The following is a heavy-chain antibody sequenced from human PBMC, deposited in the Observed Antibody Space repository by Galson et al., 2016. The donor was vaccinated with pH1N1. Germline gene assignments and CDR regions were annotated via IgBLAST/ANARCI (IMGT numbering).Heavy chain of an antibody. CDR2: IRGGGTDI. V-gene: IGHV3-48*03. D-gene: IGHD1-26*01. J-gene: IGHJ4*02. Sequence: SLRLSCAASGFIFSDYAMNWVRQAPGKGLEWISYIRGGGTDIYYADSVRGRFTISRDDAKNSLYLQMSSLRAEDTALYYCVRDHLWAFDSWGQGTLVTVSS. CDR1: GFIFSDYA. CDR3: VRDHLWAFDS.